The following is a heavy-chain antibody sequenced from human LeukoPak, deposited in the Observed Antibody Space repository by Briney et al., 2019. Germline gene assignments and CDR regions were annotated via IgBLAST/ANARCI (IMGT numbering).Heavy chain of an antibody. CDR3: AGDKTTGGYYEFDY. V-gene: IGHV3-74*01. D-gene: IGHD1-26*01. CDR2: INSDGSST. J-gene: IGHJ4*02. Sequence: GGSLRLSCAASGFTFDDYGMSWVRQAPGKGLVWVSRINSDGSSTSYADSVKGRFTISRDNAKNTLYLQMDSLRAEDAAIYYCAGDKTTGGYYEFDYWGQGTLVTVSP. CDR1: GFTFDDYG.